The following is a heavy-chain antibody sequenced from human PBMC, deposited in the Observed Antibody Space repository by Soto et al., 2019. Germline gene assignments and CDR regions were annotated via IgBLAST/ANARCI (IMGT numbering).Heavy chain of an antibody. J-gene: IGHJ3*02. CDR1: GYSFTNYW. Sequence: PGESLKISCKGSGYSFTNYWIGWVRQMPGKGLEWMGIIYPGDSDTRCSPSFQGQVTISADKSVTTAYLQWSSLKASDTAMYYCARVRDTDDAFDIWGQGTMVTVSS. CDR2: IYPGDSDT. CDR3: ARVRDTDDAFDI. V-gene: IGHV5-51*01. D-gene: IGHD5-18*01.